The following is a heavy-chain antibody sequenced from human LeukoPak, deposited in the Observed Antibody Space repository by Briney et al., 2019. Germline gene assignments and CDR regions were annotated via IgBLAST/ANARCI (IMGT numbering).Heavy chain of an antibody. J-gene: IGHJ5*02. D-gene: IGHD6-13*01. CDR2: INPSGGST. CDR3: ARVTFSLNGRAAAGKNWFDP. Sequence: ASVKVSCKASGYTFTSYYMHWVRQAPGQGLEWMGIINPSGGSTSYAQKFQGRVTMTRDMSTSTVYMELSSLRSEDTAVYYCARVTFSLNGRAAAGKNWFDPWGQGTLVTVSS. CDR1: GYTFTSYY. V-gene: IGHV1-46*01.